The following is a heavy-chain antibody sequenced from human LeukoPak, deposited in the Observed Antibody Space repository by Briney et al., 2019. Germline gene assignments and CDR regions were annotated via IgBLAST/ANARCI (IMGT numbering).Heavy chain of an antibody. V-gene: IGHV4-34*01. J-gene: IGHJ4*02. CDR3: ARDGEMATIENYFDY. D-gene: IGHD5-24*01. CDR1: GGSFSGYY. CDR2: INHSGST. Sequence: PSETLSLTCAVYGGSFSGYYWSWIRQPPGKGLEWIGEINHSGSTNYNPSLKSRVTILVDTSKNQFSLKLSSVTAADTAVYYCARDGEMATIENYFDYWGQGALVTVSS.